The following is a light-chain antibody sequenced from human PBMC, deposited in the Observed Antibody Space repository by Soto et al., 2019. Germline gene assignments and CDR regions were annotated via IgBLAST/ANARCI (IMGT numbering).Light chain of an antibody. CDR2: EVS. Sequence: QSVLTQPASVSGSPGQSITISCTGSSSDVGGYNYVSCYKQHPGKAPTLMIYEVSNLPSGVSNRFSGSNSGNTASLTISGLQAEDEADYYCNSFTTSSPFVFGTGTKVTVL. V-gene: IGLV2-14*01. CDR3: NSFTTSSPFV. CDR1: SSDVGGYNY. J-gene: IGLJ1*01.